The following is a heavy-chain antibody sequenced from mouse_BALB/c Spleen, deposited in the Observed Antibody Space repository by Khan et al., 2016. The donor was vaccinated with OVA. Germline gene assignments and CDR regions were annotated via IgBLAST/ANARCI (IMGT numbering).Heavy chain of an antibody. Sequence: EVKLVESGGGLVQPGGSRKLSCAASVFTFSSFGMHCVRQAPEKGLALVAYISSDSSTIYYADTVKGRFTISRDNPKNTLFLQMTSLRSDDTAMYYCTRSFYYGYYFDYWGQGTTLTVSS. CDR1: VFTFSSFG. V-gene: IGHV5-17*02. CDR3: TRSFYYGYYFDY. CDR2: ISSDSSTI. J-gene: IGHJ2*01. D-gene: IGHD1-1*01.